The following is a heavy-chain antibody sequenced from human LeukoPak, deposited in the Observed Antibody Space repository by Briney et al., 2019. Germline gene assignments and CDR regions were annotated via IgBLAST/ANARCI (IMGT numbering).Heavy chain of an antibody. CDR2: ISYDGSNK. Sequence: PGGSLRLSCAASGFTFSSYAMHWVRQAPGKGLEWVAVISYDGSNKYYADSVKGRFTISRDNSKNTLYLQMNSLRAEDTAVYYCAREQLNWFDPWGQGTLVTVSS. V-gene: IGHV3-30-3*01. D-gene: IGHD1-1*01. CDR3: AREQLNWFDP. CDR1: GFTFSSYA. J-gene: IGHJ5*02.